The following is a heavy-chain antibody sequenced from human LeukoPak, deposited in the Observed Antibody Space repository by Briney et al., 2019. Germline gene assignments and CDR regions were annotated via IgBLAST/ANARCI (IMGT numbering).Heavy chain of an antibody. V-gene: IGHV3-7*01. CDR3: AKVGTWELQRVFEN. Sequence: GGSLRLSCAASGFTFSDYWMTWVRQVPGKGLEWVANVGRDGSEKNYVDSVEGRFTISRDNARKSLDLEMNSLRVEDTALYYCAKVGTWELQRVFENWGQGTLVTVSS. CDR2: VGRDGSEK. CDR1: GFTFSDYW. J-gene: IGHJ4*02. D-gene: IGHD1-26*01.